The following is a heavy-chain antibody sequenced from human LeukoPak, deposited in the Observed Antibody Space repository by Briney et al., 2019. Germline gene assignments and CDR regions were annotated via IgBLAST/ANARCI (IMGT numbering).Heavy chain of an antibody. CDR2: ISAYNGNT. CDR3: ARDQFEYYDSSGYVAFDI. CDR1: GYTFTSYG. D-gene: IGHD3-22*01. V-gene: IGHV1-18*01. Sequence: GASVKVSCKASGYTFTSYGISWVRQAPGQGLEWMGWISAYNGNTNYAQKLQGRVTMTTDTSTSTAYMELRSLRSDDTAVYYCARDQFEYYDSSGYVAFDIWGQGTMVTVSS. J-gene: IGHJ3*02.